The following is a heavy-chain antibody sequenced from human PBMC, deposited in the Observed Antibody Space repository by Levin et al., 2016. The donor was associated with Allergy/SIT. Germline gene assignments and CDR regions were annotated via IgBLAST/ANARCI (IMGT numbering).Heavy chain of an antibody. CDR3: ARQEGIQLWPDGGDY. Sequence: WVRQAPGQGLEWMGGIIPIFGTANYAQKFQGRVTITADKSTSTAYMELSSLRSEDTAVYYCARQEGIQLWPDGGDYWGQGTLVTVSS. J-gene: IGHJ4*02. CDR2: IIPIFGTA. D-gene: IGHD5-18*01. V-gene: IGHV1-69*06.